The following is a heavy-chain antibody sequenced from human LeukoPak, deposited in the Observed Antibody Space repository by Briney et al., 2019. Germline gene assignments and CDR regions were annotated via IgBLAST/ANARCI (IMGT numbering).Heavy chain of an antibody. CDR1: GYTFTSYY. Sequence: ASVKVSCKASGYTFTSYYMHWVRQAPGQGLEWMGIINPSGGSTSYAQKFQGRVTMTRDMSTSTAYMELSSLRSEDTAVYYCAREFSSNYGHFDYWGQGTLVTVSS. D-gene: IGHD3-16*01. CDR2: INPSGGST. V-gene: IGHV1-46*01. CDR3: AREFSSNYGHFDY. J-gene: IGHJ4*02.